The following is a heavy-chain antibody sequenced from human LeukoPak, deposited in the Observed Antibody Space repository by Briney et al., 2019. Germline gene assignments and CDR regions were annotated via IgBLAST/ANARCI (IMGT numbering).Heavy chain of an antibody. J-gene: IGHJ5*02. CDR2: INPNSGGT. V-gene: IGHV1-2*02. CDR1: GYTFTGYY. CDR3: ARGPIGGVVLGTALGYFDP. D-gene: IGHD2-21*02. Sequence: ASVKVSCKASGYTFTGYYMHWVRQAPGQGLEWMGWINPNSGGTNYAQKFQGRVTMTRDTSISTAYMELSRLRSDDTAVYYCARGPIGGVVLGTALGYFDPWGQGTQVTVSS.